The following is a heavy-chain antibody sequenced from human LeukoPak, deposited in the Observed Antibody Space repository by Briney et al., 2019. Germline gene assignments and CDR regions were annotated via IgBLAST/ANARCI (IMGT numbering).Heavy chain of an antibody. CDR2: IYYSGST. J-gene: IGHJ4*02. CDR3: ARGPTLPPVPSHFDY. D-gene: IGHD2-2*01. Sequence: KPSQTPSLTCTVSGGSISSGDYYWSWIRQPPGKGLEWIGYIYYSGSTHYNPSLKSRVTISVDTSKNQFSLKLSSVTAADTAVYYCARGPTLPPVPSHFDYWGQGTLVTVSS. CDR1: GGSISSGDYY. V-gene: IGHV4-30-4*08.